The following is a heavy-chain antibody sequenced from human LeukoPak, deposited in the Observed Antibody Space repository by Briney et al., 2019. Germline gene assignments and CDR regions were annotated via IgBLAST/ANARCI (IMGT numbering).Heavy chain of an antibody. CDR2: IYYSGST. CDR3: ASHMATVYYFDY. V-gene: IGHV4-30-4*01. Sequence: SETLSLTCTVSGGSISSGDYYWSWIRQPPGKGLEWIGYIYYSGSTYYNPSLKSRVTISVDTPKNQFSLKLSSVTAADTAVYYCASHMATVYYFDYWGQGTLVTVSS. CDR1: GGSISSGDYY. J-gene: IGHJ4*02. D-gene: IGHD1-14*01.